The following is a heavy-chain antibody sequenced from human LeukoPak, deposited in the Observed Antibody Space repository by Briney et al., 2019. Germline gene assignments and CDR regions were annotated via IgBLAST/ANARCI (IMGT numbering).Heavy chain of an antibody. CDR3: ARLDYNWFDP. CDR1: GGTFSSYA. CDR2: IIPIFGTA. V-gene: IGHV1-69*05. J-gene: IGHJ5*02. Sequence: SVKVSCKASGGTFSSYAISWVRQAPGQGLEWMGGIIPIFGTANYAQKFQGRVTMTRDTSTSTVYMELSSLRSEDTAVYYCARLDYNWFDPWGQGTLVTVSS.